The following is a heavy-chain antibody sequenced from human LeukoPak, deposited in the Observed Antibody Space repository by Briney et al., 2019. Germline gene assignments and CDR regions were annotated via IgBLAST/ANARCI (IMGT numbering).Heavy chain of an antibody. D-gene: IGHD2-15*01. J-gene: IGHJ5*02. Sequence: EASVKVSCKASGYTSTGYYMHWVRQAPGQGLEWMGWINPNSGGTNYAQKFQGRVTMTRDTSISTAYMELSRLRSDDTAVYYCARGSCSGGSCYSRWFDPWGQGTLVTVSS. CDR3: ARGSCSGGSCYSRWFDP. CDR2: INPNSGGT. CDR1: GYTSTGYY. V-gene: IGHV1-2*02.